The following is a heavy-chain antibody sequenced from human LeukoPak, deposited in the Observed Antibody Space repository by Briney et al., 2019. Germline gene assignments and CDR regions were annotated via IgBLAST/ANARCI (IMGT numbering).Heavy chain of an antibody. D-gene: IGHD5-12*01. V-gene: IGHV4-34*01. CDR1: GGSFSGYY. Sequence: SETLALTCAVYGGSFSGYYWSWIRQPPGKGLEGIGEINHSGSTNYNPSLKSRVTISVDTSKNQFSLKLSSVTAADTAVYYCARHNPYSGYDFDYWGQGTLVTVSS. J-gene: IGHJ4*02. CDR2: INHSGST. CDR3: ARHNPYSGYDFDY.